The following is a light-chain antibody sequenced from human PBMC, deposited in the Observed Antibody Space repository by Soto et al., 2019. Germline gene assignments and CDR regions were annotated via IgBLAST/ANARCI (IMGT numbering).Light chain of an antibody. CDR2: GAS. J-gene: IGKJ5*01. V-gene: IGKV3-20*01. CDR1: QSVSSSY. Sequence: EIVLTQSPGTLSLSPGEIATLSFSASQSVSSSYLAWYQQKPGQAPRLLIYGASNRATGIPDRFSGSGSGTDFTLTISRLEPEDFAVYYCQQYGSSPITFGQGTRLEI. CDR3: QQYGSSPIT.